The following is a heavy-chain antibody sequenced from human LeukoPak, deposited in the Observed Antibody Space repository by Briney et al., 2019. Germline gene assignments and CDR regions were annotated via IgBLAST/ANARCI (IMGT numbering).Heavy chain of an antibody. Sequence: SSETLSLTCTVSGGSISSYYWSWIRQPPGKGLEWIGEINHSGSTNYNPSLKSRVTISVDTSKNQFSLKLSSVTAADTAVYYCARGYDFWSGYLAYWGQGTLVTVSS. CDR3: ARGYDFWSGYLAY. V-gene: IGHV4-34*01. D-gene: IGHD3-3*01. J-gene: IGHJ4*02. CDR1: GGSISSYY. CDR2: INHSGST.